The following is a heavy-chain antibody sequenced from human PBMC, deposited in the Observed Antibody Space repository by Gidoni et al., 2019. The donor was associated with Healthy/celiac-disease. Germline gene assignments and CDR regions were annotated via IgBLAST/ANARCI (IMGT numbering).Heavy chain of an antibody. CDR1: GFTFGDYA. CDR3: TRGRDGYNSVDYFDY. CDR2: IRSKAYGGTT. Sequence: EVQLVESGGGLVQPGRSLRLSCTASGFTFGDYAMSWVRQAPGKGLEWVGFIRSKAYGGTTEYAASVKGRFTISRDDSKSIAYLQMNSLKTEDTAVYYCTRGRDGYNSVDYFDYWGQGTLVTVSS. D-gene: IGHD5-12*01. V-gene: IGHV3-49*04. J-gene: IGHJ4*02.